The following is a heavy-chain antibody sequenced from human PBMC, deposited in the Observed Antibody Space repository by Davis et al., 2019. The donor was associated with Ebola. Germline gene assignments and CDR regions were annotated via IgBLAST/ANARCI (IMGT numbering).Heavy chain of an antibody. V-gene: IGHV2-5*08. CDR3: AHGGVGYCSSTSCYAGWFDP. J-gene: IGHJ5*02. D-gene: IGHD2-2*01. CDR2: IYWDDDK. Sequence: SGPTLVKPTQTLTLTCTFSGFSLSTSGMCVSWIRQPPGKALEWLALIYWDDDKRYSPSLKSRLTITKDTSKNQVVLTMTNMDPVDTATYYCAHGGVGYCSSTSCYAGWFDPWGQGTLVTVSS. CDR1: GFSLSTSGMC.